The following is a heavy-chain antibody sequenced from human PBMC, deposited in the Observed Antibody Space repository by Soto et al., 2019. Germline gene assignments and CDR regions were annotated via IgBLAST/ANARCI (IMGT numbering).Heavy chain of an antibody. V-gene: IGHV1-46*01. CDR2: INPSGGST. D-gene: IGHD6-19*01. J-gene: IGHJ6*01. CDR3: ARDVLVGYSSGWHSYRNSEDGMGG. Sequence: SETSGSSFPSSYMHWVRQAKKPGLEWIGIINPSGGSTSYAQKFQGRVTMTRDTSTSTVYMELSSLRSDDTAVYYCARDVLVGYSSGWHSYRNSEDGMGGWGEGTMGTVSS. CDR1: GSSFPSSY.